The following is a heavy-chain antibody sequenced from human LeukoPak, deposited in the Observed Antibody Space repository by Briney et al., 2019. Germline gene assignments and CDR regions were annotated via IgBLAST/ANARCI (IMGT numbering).Heavy chain of an antibody. CDR2: IYTSGST. J-gene: IGHJ4*02. CDR3: ARDTYYYGSGSYYFDY. CDR1: GVSISSYY. V-gene: IGHV4-4*07. Sequence: PSETLSLTCTVSGVSISSYYWSWIRQPAGKGLEWIGRIYTSGSTNYNPSLKSRVTMSVDTSKNQFSLKLSSVTAADTAVYYCARDTYYYGSGSYYFDYWGQGTLVTVSS. D-gene: IGHD3-10*01.